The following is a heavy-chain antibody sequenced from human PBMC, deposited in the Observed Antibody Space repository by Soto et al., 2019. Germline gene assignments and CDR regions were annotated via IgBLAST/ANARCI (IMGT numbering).Heavy chain of an antibody. CDR2: IIPIFGTA. CDR1: GGTFSSYA. J-gene: IGHJ5*02. V-gene: IGHV1-69*12. D-gene: IGHD2-21*02. CDR3: ARSAYCGGDCSNWFDP. Sequence: QVQLVQSGAEVKKPGSSVKVSCKASGGTFSSYAISWVRQAPGQGLEWMGGIIPIFGTANYAQKFQGRVTITADESTSTAYVELSSLRSEDTAVYYCARSAYCGGDCSNWFDPWGQGTLVTVSS.